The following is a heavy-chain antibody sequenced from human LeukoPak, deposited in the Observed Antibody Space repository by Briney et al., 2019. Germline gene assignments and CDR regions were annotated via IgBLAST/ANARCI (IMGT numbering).Heavy chain of an antibody. D-gene: IGHD3-10*01. CDR3: ARGAVTMVRGVANYYYYYMDV. Sequence: GGSLRLSCTASGFTFSNYWIHWVRQPPGKGLVWVSRTNNDGGGTIYADSVRGRFTISRDNAKNTLYLQMNSLRAEDTAVYYCARGAVTMVRGVANYYYYYMDVWGKGTTVTISS. J-gene: IGHJ6*03. CDR2: TNNDGGGT. V-gene: IGHV3-74*01. CDR1: GFTFSNYW.